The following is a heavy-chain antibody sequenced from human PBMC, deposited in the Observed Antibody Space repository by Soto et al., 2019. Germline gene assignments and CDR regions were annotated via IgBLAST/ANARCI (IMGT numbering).Heavy chain of an antibody. CDR3: ARSLIAAPLNFDY. J-gene: IGHJ4*02. CDR2: IYYSGST. D-gene: IGHD6-13*01. CDR1: GGSISSYY. Sequence: PSETLSLTCTVSGGSISSYYWSWIRQPPGKGLEWIGYIYYSGSTNYNPSLKSRVTISVDTSKNQFSLKLSSVTAADTAVYYCARSLIAAPLNFDYWGQGTLVTVSS. V-gene: IGHV4-59*08.